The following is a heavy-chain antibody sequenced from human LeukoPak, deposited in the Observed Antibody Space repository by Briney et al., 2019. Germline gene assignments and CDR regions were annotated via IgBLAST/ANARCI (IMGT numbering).Heavy chain of an antibody. Sequence: SSETLSLTCFVSGGSISGTSYCWGWIRQPPGKGPEWIGSHYHTGRIYHNPSLNSRVTISVDTSKNQFSLKLSSVTDADTAVYYCARDGSDNWGLFDNWGRGTLVTVSS. J-gene: IGHJ4*02. CDR1: GGSISGTSYC. D-gene: IGHD1-1*01. CDR2: HYHTGRI. V-gene: IGHV4-39*07. CDR3: ARDGSDNWGLFDN.